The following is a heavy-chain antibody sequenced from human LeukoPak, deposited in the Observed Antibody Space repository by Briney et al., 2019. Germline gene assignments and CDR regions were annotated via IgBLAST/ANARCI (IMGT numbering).Heavy chain of an antibody. J-gene: IGHJ4*02. CDR2: ISSSSSTI. Sequence: GGSLRLSCAASGFTFSSYSMNWVRQAPGKGLEWVSYISSSSSTIYYADSVKGRFTISRDNAKNSLYLQMNSLRDEDTAVYYCARGVRYFDPYYFDYWAREPWSPSPQ. CDR3: ARGVRYFDPYYFDY. D-gene: IGHD3-9*01. V-gene: IGHV3-48*02. CDR1: GFTFSSYS.